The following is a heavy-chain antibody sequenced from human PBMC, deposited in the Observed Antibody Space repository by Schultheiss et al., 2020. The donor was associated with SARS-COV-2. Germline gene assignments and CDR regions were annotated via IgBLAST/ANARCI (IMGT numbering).Heavy chain of an antibody. J-gene: IGHJ6*02. Sequence: GGSLRLSCAASGFTFSRSVMSWVRQAPGKGLEWVSAISDSDDNTYYADSVKGRFTISRDNAKNSLYLQMNSLRAEDTAVYYCARSYGMDVWGQGTTVTVSS. CDR1: GFTFSRSV. V-gene: IGHV3-23*01. CDR2: ISDSDDNT. CDR3: ARSYGMDV.